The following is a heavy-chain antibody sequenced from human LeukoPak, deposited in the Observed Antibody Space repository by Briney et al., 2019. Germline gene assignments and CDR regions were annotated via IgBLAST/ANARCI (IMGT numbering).Heavy chain of an antibody. CDR3: ARVVTEAGSGSYYYYYYGMDV. Sequence: PGGSLRLSCAASGFTFSSYWMSWVRQAPGKGLEWVANIKQDGSEKYYVDSVKGRFTISRDNAKNSLYLQMNSLRAEDTAVYYCARVVTEAGSGSYYYYYYGMDVWGQGTTVTVSS. D-gene: IGHD3-10*01. CDR1: GFTFSSYW. CDR2: IKQDGSEK. J-gene: IGHJ6*02. V-gene: IGHV3-7*01.